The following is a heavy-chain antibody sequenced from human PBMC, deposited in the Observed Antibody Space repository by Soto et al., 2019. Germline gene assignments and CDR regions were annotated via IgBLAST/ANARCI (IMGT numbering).Heavy chain of an antibody. Sequence: GGSLRLSCAASGFTFSSYSMNWVRQAPGKGLEWVSSISSSSSYIYYADSVKGRFTISRDNAKNSLYLQMNSLRAEDTAVYYCARDRGRTGYFDYWGQGTLVTVSS. CDR3: ARDRGRTGYFDY. CDR1: GFTFSSYS. V-gene: IGHV3-21*01. CDR2: ISSSSSYI. J-gene: IGHJ4*02. D-gene: IGHD3-10*01.